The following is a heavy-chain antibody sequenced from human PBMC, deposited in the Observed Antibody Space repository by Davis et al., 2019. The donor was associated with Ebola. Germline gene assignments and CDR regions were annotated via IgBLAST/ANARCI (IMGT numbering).Heavy chain of an antibody. D-gene: IGHD2-15*01. V-gene: IGHV4-59*11. CDR3: ARESGGLDY. Sequence: SETLSLTCTVSGGSISSHYWSWIRQSPGKGLEWIGYMYYSGSTNYNPSLKSRVTISAESSKNQFSLNLTSVTTADTAVYYCARESGGLDYWGQGTLVTVSS. J-gene: IGHJ4*02. CDR1: GGSISSHY. CDR2: MYYSGST.